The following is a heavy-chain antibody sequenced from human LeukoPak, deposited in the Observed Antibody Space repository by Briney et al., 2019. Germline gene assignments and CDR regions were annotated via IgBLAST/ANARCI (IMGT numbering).Heavy chain of an antibody. V-gene: IGHV3-66*01. CDR2: IYIDGNT. D-gene: IGHD5-24*01. Sequence: GGSLRLSCAASGFTVSRNYMSWVRQAPGQGLEWVSVIYIDGNTYYADSVRGRFTISRDNSKNTVYLQMNSLRAEDTAVYYCARGDGYNFFDSLGQGTLVSVSS. CDR3: ARGDGYNFFDS. J-gene: IGHJ4*02. CDR1: GFTVSRNY.